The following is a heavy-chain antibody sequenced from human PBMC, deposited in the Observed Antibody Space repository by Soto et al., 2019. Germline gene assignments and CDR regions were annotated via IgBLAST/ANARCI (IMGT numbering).Heavy chain of an antibody. J-gene: IGHJ5*02. V-gene: IGHV3-23*01. CDR2: ISGSGFKK. D-gene: IGHD1-26*01. CDR1: GFIFENFG. CDR3: AKNQGVELVPLATVDWFDP. Sequence: GGSLRLSCAASGFIFENFGMSWVRQAPGKGLEWISSISGSGFKKYYADSVKGRFTISRDNSKSTVYLELNNLSAEDTAVYHFAKNQGVELVPLATVDWFDPWGQGSVGTVPQ.